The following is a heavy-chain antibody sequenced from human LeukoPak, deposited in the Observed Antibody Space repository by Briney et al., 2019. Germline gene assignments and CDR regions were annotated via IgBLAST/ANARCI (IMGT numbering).Heavy chain of an antibody. CDR1: GGSISPYY. D-gene: IGHD3-22*01. J-gene: IGHJ4*02. CDR3: ARSPVSSDYYFYFDY. Sequence: SETLSLTCTVSGGSISPYYWSWIRQPPGKGLEWIGYVDYRGTTNYNPSLKSRVTISVDTSKNQFSLRVTAVTAADTAVYYCARSPVSSDYYFYFDYWGQGTLVPVSS. CDR2: VDYRGTT. V-gene: IGHV4-59*08.